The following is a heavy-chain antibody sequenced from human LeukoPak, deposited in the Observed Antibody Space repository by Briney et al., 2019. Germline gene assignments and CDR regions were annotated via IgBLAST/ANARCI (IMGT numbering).Heavy chain of an antibody. CDR1: GGSISSYY. D-gene: IGHD1-1*01. CDR2: IYYSGST. CDR3: ARVSWFPGTSYYYMDV. V-gene: IGHV4-59*01. J-gene: IGHJ6*03. Sequence: PSETLSLTCTVSGGSISSYYWSWIRQPPGKGLEWIGYIYYSGSTNYNPSLKSRVTISVDTSKNQFSLKLSSVTAADTAVYYCARVSWFPGTSYYYMDVWGKGPTVTVSS.